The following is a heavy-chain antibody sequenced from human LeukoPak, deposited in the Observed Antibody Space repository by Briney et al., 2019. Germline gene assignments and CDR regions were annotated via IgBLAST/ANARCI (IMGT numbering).Heavy chain of an antibody. D-gene: IGHD4-17*01. J-gene: IGHJ4*02. CDR1: AFIFSGHW. V-gene: IGHV3-30-3*01. CDR2: ISYDGSNK. Sequence: GGSLRLSCEGSAFIFSGHWMNWVRQTPGKGLEWVAVISYDGSNKYYADSVKGRFTISRDNSKNTLYLQMNSLRAEDTAVYYCARDSPDYGDFDYWGQGTLVTVSS. CDR3: ARDSPDYGDFDY.